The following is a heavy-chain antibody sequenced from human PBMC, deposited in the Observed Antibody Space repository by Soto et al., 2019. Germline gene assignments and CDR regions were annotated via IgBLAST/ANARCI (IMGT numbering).Heavy chain of an antibody. CDR1: GGSFSGYY. V-gene: IGHV4-34*09. D-gene: IGHD5-18*01. CDR2: INHSGST. Sequence: TLSLTCAVYGGSFSGYYWSWIRQPPGKGLEWIGEINHSGSTNYNPSLKSRVTISVDTSKNQFSLKLSSVTAADTAVYYCARDERRQWDTAMVTGYYYGMDVWGQGTTVTV. CDR3: ARDERRQWDTAMVTGYYYGMDV. J-gene: IGHJ6*02.